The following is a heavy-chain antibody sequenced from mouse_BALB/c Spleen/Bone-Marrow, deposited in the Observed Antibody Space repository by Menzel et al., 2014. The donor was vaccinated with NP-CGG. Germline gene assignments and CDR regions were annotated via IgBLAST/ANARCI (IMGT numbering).Heavy chain of an antibody. J-gene: IGHJ4*01. D-gene: IGHD1-1*01. CDR2: IYWDDDK. V-gene: IGHV8-12*01. Sequence: ESGPGILQPSQTLSLPCSFSGFSLSTSGMGVSWIRQPSGKGLEWLAHIYWDDDKRYNPSLKSRLAISKDTSRNQVFLKITSVDTADTATYCCARRGYYYGHAMDYWGQGTSVTVSP. CDR3: ARRGYYYGHAMDY. CDR1: GFSLSTSGMG.